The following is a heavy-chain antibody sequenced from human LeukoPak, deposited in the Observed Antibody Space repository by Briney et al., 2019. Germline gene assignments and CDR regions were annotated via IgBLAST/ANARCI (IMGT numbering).Heavy chain of an antibody. CDR3: ARDPAKIRPELNWFDP. CDR2: MNPNSGNT. V-gene: IGHV1-8*02. Sequence: ASVKVSCKASGYTFTGYYMHWVRQAPGQGLEWMGWMNPNSGNTGYAQKFQGRVTMTRNTSISTAYMELSSLRSEDTAVYYCARDPAKIRPELNWFDPWGQGTLVTVSS. CDR1: GYTFTGYY. J-gene: IGHJ5*02. D-gene: IGHD1-14*01.